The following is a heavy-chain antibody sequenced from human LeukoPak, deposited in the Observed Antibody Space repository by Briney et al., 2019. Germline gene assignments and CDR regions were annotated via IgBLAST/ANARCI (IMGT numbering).Heavy chain of an antibody. CDR3: ASLDPYYDSSGYFLYYFDY. Sequence: ASVKVSCKASGYTFTGHYMHWVRQAPGQGLEWMGRINPISGGTNYAQKLQGRVTITTDESTSTAYMELSSLRSEDTAVYYCASLDPYYDSSGYFLYYFDYWGQGTLVTVSS. D-gene: IGHD3-22*01. CDR2: INPISGGT. CDR1: GYTFTGHY. V-gene: IGHV1-2*06. J-gene: IGHJ4*02.